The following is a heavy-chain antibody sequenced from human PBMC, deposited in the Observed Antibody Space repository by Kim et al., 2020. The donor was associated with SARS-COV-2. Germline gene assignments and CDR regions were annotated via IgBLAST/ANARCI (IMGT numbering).Heavy chain of an antibody. D-gene: IGHD3-10*01. J-gene: IGHJ3*02. CDR2: ISGGGNT. V-gene: IGHV3-23*01. Sequence: GGSLRLSCAASGFTFNNYAMNWVRQAPGKGLEWVSTISGGGNTYYADSVKGRFTVSRDSSKNTLYLQMSSLRAEDTAVYYCATYGSGNYYRSFDIWGQGTVVTVSS. CDR3: ATYGSGNYYRSFDI. CDR1: GFTFNNYA.